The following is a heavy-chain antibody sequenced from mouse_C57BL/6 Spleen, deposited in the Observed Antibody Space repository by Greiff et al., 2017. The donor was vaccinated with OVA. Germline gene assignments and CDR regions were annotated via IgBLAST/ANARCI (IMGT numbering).Heavy chain of an antibody. CDR3: ARYDYDALYYYAMDY. D-gene: IGHD2-4*01. CDR2: IYPRSGNT. Sequence: VKLMESGAELARPGASVKLSCKASGYTFTSYGISWVKQRTGQGLEWIGEIYPRSGNTYYNEKFKGKATLTADKSSSTAYMELRSLTSEDSAVYFCARYDYDALYYYAMDYWGQGTSVTVSS. CDR1: GYTFTSYG. J-gene: IGHJ4*01. V-gene: IGHV1-81*01.